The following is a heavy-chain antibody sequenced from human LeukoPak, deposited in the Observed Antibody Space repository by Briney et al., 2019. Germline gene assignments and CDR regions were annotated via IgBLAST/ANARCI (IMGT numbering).Heavy chain of an antibody. D-gene: IGHD4-17*01. CDR1: GYSFTSYW. J-gene: IGHJ4*02. V-gene: IGHV5-51*01. CDR2: IYPGDSDT. CDR3: ARRSYGDYIDYFDF. Sequence: GESLKISCKGSGYSFTSYWIGWVRQMPGKGLEWMGIIYPGDSDTRYSPSFQGQVTMSADKSITTAYLQWSSLKASDTAIYYCARRSYGDYIDYFDFWGQGTLVTVSS.